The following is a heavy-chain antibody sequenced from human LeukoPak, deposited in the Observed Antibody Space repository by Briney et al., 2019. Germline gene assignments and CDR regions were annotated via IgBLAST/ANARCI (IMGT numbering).Heavy chain of an antibody. Sequence: GGSLRLSCAASGFIFSSYWMSWVRQAPGKGLEWVANIKQDGSEKYYVDSVKGRFTISRDNAKNSLYLQMNSLRAEDTAVYYCASSGMVRGGDDYWGQGTLVTVSS. CDR3: ASSGMVRGGDDY. V-gene: IGHV3-7*05. CDR1: GFIFSSYW. J-gene: IGHJ4*02. CDR2: IKQDGSEK. D-gene: IGHD3-10*01.